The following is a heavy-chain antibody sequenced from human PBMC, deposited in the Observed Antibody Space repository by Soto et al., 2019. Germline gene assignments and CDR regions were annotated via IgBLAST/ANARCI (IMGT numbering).Heavy chain of an antibody. J-gene: IGHJ5*02. D-gene: IGHD3-3*02. Sequence: SETLSLTCSVTGGSINNYYWSWVRQSAGKGLEWIGRVFTTGTTDYTSSLKGRVTISVDTSKNQFSLSLRSVTAADTAIYYCARDFNSIFDDFADMRWNFDPWGQGTLVTVS. CDR1: GGSINNYY. CDR3: ARDFNSIFDDFADMRWNFDP. V-gene: IGHV4-4*07. CDR2: VFTTGTT.